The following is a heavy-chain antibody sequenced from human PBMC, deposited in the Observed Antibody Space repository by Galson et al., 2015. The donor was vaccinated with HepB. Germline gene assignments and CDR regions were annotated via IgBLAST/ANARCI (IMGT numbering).Heavy chain of an antibody. Sequence: SLRLSCAASGFTFSSYGMHWVRQAPGKGLEWVAVISYDGSNKYYADSVKGRFTISRDNSKNTLYLQMNSLRAEDTAVYYCAKDPGDDYVWGSFDYWGQGTLVTVSS. V-gene: IGHV3-30*18. CDR2: ISYDGSNK. J-gene: IGHJ4*02. CDR3: AKDPGDDYVWGSFDY. D-gene: IGHD3-16*01. CDR1: GFTFSSYG.